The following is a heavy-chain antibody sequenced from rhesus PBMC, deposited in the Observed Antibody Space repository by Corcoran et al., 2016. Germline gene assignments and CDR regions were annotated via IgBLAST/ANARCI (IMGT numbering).Heavy chain of an antibody. CDR1: GGSISSNY. J-gene: IGHJ5-2*02. CDR2: ISGSGGST. Sequence: QLQLQESGPGLVKPSETLSLTCAVSGGSISSNYWSWIRQPPGKGLEWIGRISGSGGSTDYNPSLKSRVTISTETSKNQFSLKLSSVTAADTAVYYCARDRPKHTVVIVAAPLDVWGRGVLVTVSS. CDR3: ARDRPKHTVVIVAAPLDV. D-gene: IGHD2-33*01. V-gene: IGHV4-173*01.